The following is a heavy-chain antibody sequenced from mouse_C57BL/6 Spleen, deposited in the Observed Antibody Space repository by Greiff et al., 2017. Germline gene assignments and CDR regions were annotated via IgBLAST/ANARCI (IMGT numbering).Heavy chain of an antibody. CDR1: GYAFSSYW. CDR3: ARSGGYDGYFDY. D-gene: IGHD2-3*01. Sequence: LVESGAELVKPGASVKISCKASGYAFSSYWMNWVKQRPGKGLEWIGQIYPGDGDTNYNGKFKGKATLTADKSSSTAYMQLSSLTSEDSAVYFCARSGGYDGYFDYWGQGTTLTVSS. J-gene: IGHJ2*01. CDR2: IYPGDGDT. V-gene: IGHV1-80*01.